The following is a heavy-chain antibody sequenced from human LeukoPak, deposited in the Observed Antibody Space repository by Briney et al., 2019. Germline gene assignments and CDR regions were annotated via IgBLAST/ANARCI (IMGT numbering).Heavy chain of an antibody. CDR2: INPSGGST. D-gene: IGHD3-16*01. V-gene: IGHV1-46*01. Sequence: APVKVSCKASGYTFTSYYMHWVRQAPGQGLEWMGIINPSGGSTSYAQKFQGRVTMTRDMSTSTVYMELSSLRSEDTAVYYCARETLMITFGGVPDYWGQGTLVTVSS. J-gene: IGHJ4*02. CDR1: GYTFTSYY. CDR3: ARETLMITFGGVPDY.